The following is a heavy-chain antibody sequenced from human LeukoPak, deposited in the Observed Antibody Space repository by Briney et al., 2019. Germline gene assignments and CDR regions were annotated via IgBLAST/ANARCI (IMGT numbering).Heavy chain of an antibody. V-gene: IGHV4-59*01. D-gene: IGHD1-26*01. CDR2: IYYSGST. J-gene: IGHJ4*02. Sequence: SETLSLTCTVSGGSISSYYWSWIRQPPGKGLEWIGYIYYSGSTNYNPSLKSRVTISVDTSKNQFSLKLSSVTAADTAVYYCAGDAPHGQWELDYWGQGTLVTVSS. CDR1: GGSISSYY. CDR3: AGDAPHGQWELDY.